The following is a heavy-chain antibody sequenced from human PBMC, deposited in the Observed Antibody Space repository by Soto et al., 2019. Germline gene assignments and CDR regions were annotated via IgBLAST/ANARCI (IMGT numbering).Heavy chain of an antibody. CDR3: ARDPFHTSGYDDC. V-gene: IGHV3-48*01. CDR1: GSTFSPYN. D-gene: IGHD3-22*01. J-gene: IGHJ4*02. CDR2: ISSSSSII. Sequence: EVQLVESGGGLVQPGGSLRLSCDASGSTFSPYNMIWVRQAPGKGLEWISYISSSSSIISYADSVKGRFTISRDNAKNSVYLQMISLRAQDTAVYFCARDPFHTSGYDDCWGQGTLVTVSS.